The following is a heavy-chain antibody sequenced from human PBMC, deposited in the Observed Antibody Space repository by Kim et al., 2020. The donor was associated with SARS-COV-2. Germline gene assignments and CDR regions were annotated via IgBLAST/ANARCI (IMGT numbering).Heavy chain of an antibody. CDR3: AKERNIVVVPAATPCY. Sequence: GGSLRLSCAASGFTFSSYAMSWVRQAPGKGLEWVSAISGSGGSTYYADSVKGRFTISRDNSKNTLYLQMNSLRAEDTAVYYCAKERNIVVVPAATPCYWGQGTLVTVSS. J-gene: IGHJ4*02. D-gene: IGHD2-2*01. CDR1: GFTFSSYA. CDR2: ISGSGGST. V-gene: IGHV3-23*01.